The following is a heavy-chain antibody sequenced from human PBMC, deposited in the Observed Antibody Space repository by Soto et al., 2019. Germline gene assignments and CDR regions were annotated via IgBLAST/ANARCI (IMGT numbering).Heavy chain of an antibody. Sequence: QVQLVQSGAEVKKPGSSVKVSCKDSGGLFSSFAISWVRQAPGQGLEWMGGIIPVFGTTNYAQKFQGRVTITADESTNTAYMELSSLTSDDTAIYYCARGGSPEVCFNECCGQGAQVTVSS. V-gene: IGHV1-69*01. CDR2: IIPVFGTT. J-gene: IGHJ4*02. CDR3: ARGGSPEVCFNEC. D-gene: IGHD1-26*01. CDR1: GGLFSSFA.